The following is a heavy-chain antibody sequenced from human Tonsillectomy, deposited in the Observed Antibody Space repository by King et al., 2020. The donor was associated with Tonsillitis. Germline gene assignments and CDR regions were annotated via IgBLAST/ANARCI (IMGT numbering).Heavy chain of an antibody. D-gene: IGHD2-2*02. J-gene: IGHJ4*02. V-gene: IGHV4-61*02. Sequence: QLQESGPGLVKPSQTLSLTCTVSGGSISSGSYYWSWIRQPAGKGLEWIGRIYTSGSTNYNPSLKSRVTMSVDTSKNQFSLKLSSVTAADTAVYYCARGGEGCDTIDYWGQGTLVTVSS. CDR1: GGSISSGSYY. CDR2: IYTSGST. CDR3: ARGGEGCDTIDY.